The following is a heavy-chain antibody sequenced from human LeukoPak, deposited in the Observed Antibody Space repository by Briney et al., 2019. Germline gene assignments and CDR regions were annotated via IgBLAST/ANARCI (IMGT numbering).Heavy chain of an antibody. V-gene: IGHV4-59*08. D-gene: IGHD2-21*02. CDR1: GGSISSYY. J-gene: IGHJ4*02. CDR3: AGCGGDCYNYFEY. Sequence: SETLSLTCTVSGGSISSYYWSWIRQPPGKGLEWIGYIYYSGSTNYNPSLKSRVTISVDTSKNQFSLKLSSVTAADTAVYYCAGCGGDCYNYFEYWGQGTLVTVSS. CDR2: IYYSGST.